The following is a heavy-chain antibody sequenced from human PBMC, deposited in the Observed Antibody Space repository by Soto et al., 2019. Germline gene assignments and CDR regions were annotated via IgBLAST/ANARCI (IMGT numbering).Heavy chain of an antibody. V-gene: IGHV3-53*01. D-gene: IGHD6-19*01. J-gene: IGHJ6*02. CDR3: ARPIAVAGIPYYYYGMDV. Sequence: GGSLRLSCAASGFTVSSNYMSWVRQAPGKGPEWVSVIYSGGSTYYADSVKGRFTISRDNSRNTLYLQMNSLRAEDTAVYYCARPIAVAGIPYYYYGMDVWGQGTTVTVSS. CDR2: IYSGGST. CDR1: GFTVSSNY.